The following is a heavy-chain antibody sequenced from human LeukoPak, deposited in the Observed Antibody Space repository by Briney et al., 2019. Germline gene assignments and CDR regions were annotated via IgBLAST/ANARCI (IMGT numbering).Heavy chain of an antibody. CDR2: ISSSSSYI. CDR1: GFAFSNYN. CDR3: ARDNALGLPAAPVANAFDI. V-gene: IGHV3-21*01. Sequence: PGGSLRLSCAASGFAFSNYNMNWVRQAPGKGLEWVSSISSSSSYIYYADSVKGRFTISRDNAKNSLYLQMNSLRAEDTAVYYCARDNALGLPAAPVANAFDIWGQGTMVTVSS. J-gene: IGHJ3*02. D-gene: IGHD2-2*01.